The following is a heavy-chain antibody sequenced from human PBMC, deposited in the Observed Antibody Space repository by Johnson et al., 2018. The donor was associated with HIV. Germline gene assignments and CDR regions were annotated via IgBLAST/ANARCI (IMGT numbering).Heavy chain of an antibody. V-gene: IGHV3-30*19. J-gene: IGHJ3*02. CDR3: AGSGRSGYPDAFDI. CDR1: GFTFSNYG. Sequence: QVQLVESGGGVVQPGRSLRLSCAASGFTFSNYGMHWVRQAPGKGLEWVAVISYDGSNKYYADSVKGRFTISRDNSKNTLYLQMNSLRAEDTGVYYCAGSGRSGYPDAFDIWGQGTMVTVSS. CDR2: ISYDGSNK. D-gene: IGHD3-3*01.